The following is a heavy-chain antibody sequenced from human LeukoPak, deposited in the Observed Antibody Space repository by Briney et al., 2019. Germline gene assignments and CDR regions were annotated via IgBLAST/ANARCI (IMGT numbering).Heavy chain of an antibody. CDR2: IYSGGST. Sequence: GGSLRLSCAASEFTFSDYYMSWIRQAPGKGLEWVSVIYSGGSTYYADSVKGRFTISRDNSKNTLYLQMNSLRAEDTAVYYCARSGFSWQLPTTPFDYWGQGTLVTASS. J-gene: IGHJ4*02. D-gene: IGHD2-15*01. CDR3: ARSGFSWQLPTTPFDY. V-gene: IGHV3-66*01. CDR1: EFTFSDYY.